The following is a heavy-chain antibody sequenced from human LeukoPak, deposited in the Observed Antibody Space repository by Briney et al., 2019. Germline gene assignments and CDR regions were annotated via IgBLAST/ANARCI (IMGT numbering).Heavy chain of an antibody. V-gene: IGHV4-34*01. CDR1: GGSFSGYY. D-gene: IGHD1-1*01. J-gene: IGHJ4*02. CDR3: ARLNSGMGVFDY. Sequence: SETLSLTCAVYGGSFSGYYWSWLRQPPGKGLEGVGEINHSGSTNYNPSLKSRVTISVDTSKNQFSLKLSSVTAADTAVYYCARLNSGMGVFDYWGQGTLVTVSS. CDR2: INHSGST.